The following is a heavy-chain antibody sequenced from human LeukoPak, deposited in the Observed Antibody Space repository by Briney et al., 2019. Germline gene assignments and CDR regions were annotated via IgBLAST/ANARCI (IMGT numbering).Heavy chain of an antibody. Sequence: PSETLSLTCTVSGGSVRSGRYYWSWIRQPPGKGLEWIGYIYFNGTTNYNPSLKSRVTISEDTSKNQFSLKLNSVTAADTAVYYCARVDNWNYDGMDVWGQGTTVTVSS. V-gene: IGHV4-61*01. CDR1: GGSVRSGRYY. CDR3: ARVDNWNYDGMDV. J-gene: IGHJ6*02. D-gene: IGHD1-20*01. CDR2: IYFNGTT.